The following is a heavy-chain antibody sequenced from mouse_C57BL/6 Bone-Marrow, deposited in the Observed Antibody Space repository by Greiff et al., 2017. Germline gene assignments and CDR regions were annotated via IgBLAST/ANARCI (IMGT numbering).Heavy chain of an antibody. CDR3: TTNYGSRLYYYAMDY. J-gene: IGHJ4*01. V-gene: IGHV14-4*01. CDR1: GFNIKDDY. CDR2: IDPENGDT. D-gene: IGHD1-1*01. Sequence: VQLQQSGAELVRPGASVKLSCTASGFNIKDDYMHWVKQRPEQGLEWIGWIDPENGDTEYASKFQGKATITADTSSNTAYLQLSSLTSEDTAVYYCTTNYGSRLYYYAMDYWGQGTSVTVSS.